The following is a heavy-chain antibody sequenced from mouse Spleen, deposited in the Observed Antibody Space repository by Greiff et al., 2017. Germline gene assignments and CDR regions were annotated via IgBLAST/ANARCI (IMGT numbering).Heavy chain of an antibody. J-gene: IGHJ2*01. V-gene: IGHV5-6-3*01. D-gene: IGHD1-1*01. CDR1: GFTFSSYG. CDR2: INSNGGST. Sequence: EVMLVESGGGLVQPGGSLKLSCAASGFTFSSYGMSWVRQTPDKRLELVATINSNGGSTYYPDSVKGRFTISRDNAKNTLYLQMSSLKSEDTAMYYCARGSTSYLYYFDYWGQGTTLTVSS. CDR3: ARGSTSYLYYFDY.